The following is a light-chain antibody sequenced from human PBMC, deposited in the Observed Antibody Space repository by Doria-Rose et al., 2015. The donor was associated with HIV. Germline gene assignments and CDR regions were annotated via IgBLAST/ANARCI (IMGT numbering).Light chain of an antibody. CDR1: QTVLYSTINTNY. V-gene: IGKV4-1*01. J-gene: IGKJ1*01. Sequence: LVVSLGERATISCKSSQTVLYSTINTNYLAWYQQKPGQPPRLLIYWAPTRESEVPDRFSGSGSGTDFTLTISSLQAEDVAVYYCQQYYTTPRTFGQGTKVEIK. CDR3: QQYYTTPRT. CDR2: WAP.